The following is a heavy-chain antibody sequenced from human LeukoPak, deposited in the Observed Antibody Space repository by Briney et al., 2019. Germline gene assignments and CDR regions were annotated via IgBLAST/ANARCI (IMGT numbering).Heavy chain of an antibody. D-gene: IGHD2-15*01. V-gene: IGHV4-59*13. CDR2: IHYSGST. Sequence: SETLSLTCTVSGGSISSSYWSWIRQPPGKGLEYIGYIHYSGSTNYKPSLKSRVTISLDTSKNEFSLKLSSVTAADTAVYYCARGTGWFYFENWGQGTLVTVSS. CDR3: ARGTGWFYFEN. J-gene: IGHJ4*02. CDR1: GGSISSSY.